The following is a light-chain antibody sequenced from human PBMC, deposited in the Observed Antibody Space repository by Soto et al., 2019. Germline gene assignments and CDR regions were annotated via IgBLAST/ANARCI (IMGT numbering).Light chain of an antibody. J-gene: IGKJ1*01. CDR2: KAS. CDR3: QQYNSYWT. Sequence: DIQITQSPSTGSVSVVDRVTITCRASQTISSWLAWYQQKPGKAPKLLIYKASTLKSGVPSRFSGSGSGTEFTLDISSLQTDDFATYYCQQYNSYWTFGQGTKVDIK. V-gene: IGKV1-5*03. CDR1: QTISSW.